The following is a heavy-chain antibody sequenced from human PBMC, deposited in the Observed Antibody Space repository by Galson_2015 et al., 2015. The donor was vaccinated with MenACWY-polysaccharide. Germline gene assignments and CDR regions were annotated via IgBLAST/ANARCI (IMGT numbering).Heavy chain of an antibody. D-gene: IGHD3-10*01. V-gene: IGHV4-31*03. CDR3: ARLPYVSGRFGWFDP. J-gene: IGHJ5*02. CDR1: GDSISGGGYF. CDR2: MSYSGVG. Sequence: TLSLTCTVSGDSISGGGYFWNWVRQHPERGLEWIGYMSYSGVGNHNPSLKSRISISVDASKNQFSLNLYSMTAADSAVYFCARLPYVSGRFGWFDPWGQGTLVTVS.